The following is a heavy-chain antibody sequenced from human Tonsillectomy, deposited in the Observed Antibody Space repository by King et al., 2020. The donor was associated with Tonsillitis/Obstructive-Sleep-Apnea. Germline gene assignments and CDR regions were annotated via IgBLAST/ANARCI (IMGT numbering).Heavy chain of an antibody. CDR3: TRDQEDIVVVPAAENDAFDI. Sequence: VQLVESGGGLVKPGRSLRLSCTASGFTFGDYAMSWFRQAPGKGLEWVGCIRSKAYGGTTEYAASVKGRFTISRDDSKRIAYLQMNSLKTEDTAVYYCTRDQEDIVVVPAAENDAFDIWGQGTMVTVSS. D-gene: IGHD2-2*01. V-gene: IGHV3-49*05. J-gene: IGHJ3*02. CDR1: GFTFGDYA. CDR2: IRSKAYGGTT.